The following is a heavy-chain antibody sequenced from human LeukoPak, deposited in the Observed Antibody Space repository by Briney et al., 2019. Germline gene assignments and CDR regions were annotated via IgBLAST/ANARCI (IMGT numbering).Heavy chain of an antibody. Sequence: ASVKVSCTASGYSFTGYYIHWVRQAPAQGLEWMGRINPNSGDTNYAQKFQGRVTMTRDTSISTACMEVTGLTSDDTAIYYCARMPTSTTPFTFWGQGTLVTVSS. CDR2: INPNSGDT. CDR1: GYSFTGYY. J-gene: IGHJ1*01. CDR3: ARMPTSTTPFTF. D-gene: IGHD1-14*01. V-gene: IGHV1-2*06.